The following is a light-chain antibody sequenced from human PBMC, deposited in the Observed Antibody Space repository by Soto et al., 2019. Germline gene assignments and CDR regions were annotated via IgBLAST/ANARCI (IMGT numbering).Light chain of an antibody. Sequence: IQTPQSPSPMSLSLGASDPISCRASQSISSYLNWYQQKPGKAPKLLIYAASTLQTGVPSRFSGSGSGTDFTLTICWLQPEDFATYYCQECYSTLLTFCGVTKVDVK. J-gene: IGKJ4*01. CDR1: QSISSY. V-gene: IGKV1-39*01. CDR3: QECYSTLLT. CDR2: AAS.